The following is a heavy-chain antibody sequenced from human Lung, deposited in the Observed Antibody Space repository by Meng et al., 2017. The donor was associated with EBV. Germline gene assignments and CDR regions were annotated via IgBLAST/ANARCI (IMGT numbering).Heavy chain of an antibody. Sequence: EVQMVESGGVLVQPAXYLRLSCAASGFTFSSYAMSGVSQSPGKGLEWVSTISGSGGTTYYADSVKGRFTISRDNSKNTLYLQMNSLRAEDTAIYYCTKARGSDSGYDDYWGQGTLVTVSS. V-gene: IGHV3-23*04. CDR3: TKARGSDSGYDDY. J-gene: IGHJ4*02. D-gene: IGHD5-12*01. CDR1: GFTFSSYA. CDR2: ISGSGGTT.